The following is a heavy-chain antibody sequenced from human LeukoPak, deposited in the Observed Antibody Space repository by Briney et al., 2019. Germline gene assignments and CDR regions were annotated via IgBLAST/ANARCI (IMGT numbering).Heavy chain of an antibody. CDR3: ARVGPSSSSNGYYGMDV. CDR2: IKPKRGGT. D-gene: IGHD6-6*01. CDR1: GDTLSDYY. J-gene: IGHJ6*02. V-gene: IGHV1-2*02. Sequence: ASLNVSSDGSGDTLSDYYIHVVRQAPGQALESIKGIKPKRGGTNYAQKFQGGVTMTRDTSISTAYMAVSRLTSDATAVYYCARVGPSSSSNGYYGMDVWGQGTTVTVSS.